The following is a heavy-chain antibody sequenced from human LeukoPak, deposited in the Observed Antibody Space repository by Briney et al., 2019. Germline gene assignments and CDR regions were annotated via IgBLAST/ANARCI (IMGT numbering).Heavy chain of an antibody. J-gene: IGHJ4*02. CDR1: GDTFTGYY. CDR2: IDPNSGGT. V-gene: IGHV1-2*02. CDR3: ARYSTRPYYFDY. D-gene: IGHD6-13*01. Sequence: ASVKVSCKASGDTFTGYYMHWVRQAPGQGLEWMGWIDPNSGGTNYAQKFQGRVTMTRDTSINTAYMDLSRLRSDDTAVYYCARYSTRPYYFDYWGQGTLVTVSS.